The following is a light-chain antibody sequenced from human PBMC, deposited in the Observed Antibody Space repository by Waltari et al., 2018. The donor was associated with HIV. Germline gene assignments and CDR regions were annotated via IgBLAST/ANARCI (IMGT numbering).Light chain of an antibody. J-gene: IGLJ2*01. CDR3: QSYDSSLSGVV. CDR2: ANI. V-gene: IGLV1-40*01. CDR1: LPNIGAGYH. Sequence: QSLLTQPPSVSGAPGQEVTISCTGSLPNIGAGYHLHWYQQVPGTAPKLLISANINRPSGVPDRFSGSKSGTSASLAITGLQAEDEADYYCQSYDSSLSGVVFGGGTKLTVL.